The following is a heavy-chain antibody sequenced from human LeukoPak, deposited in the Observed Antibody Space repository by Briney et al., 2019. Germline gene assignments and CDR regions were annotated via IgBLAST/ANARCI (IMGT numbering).Heavy chain of an antibody. CDR1: GFNFSDYE. CDR3: ARGGTVTYYFDH. Sequence: AGGSLRLSCAASGFNFSDYEMNWLRQAPGKGLEWLSYTSTGGRTVKYADSVKGRFTISRDSARSSLYLQMTNLRVEDTAVYFCARGGTVTYYFDHWGQGILVAVSS. CDR2: TSTGGRTV. D-gene: IGHD4-17*01. J-gene: IGHJ4*02. V-gene: IGHV3-48*03.